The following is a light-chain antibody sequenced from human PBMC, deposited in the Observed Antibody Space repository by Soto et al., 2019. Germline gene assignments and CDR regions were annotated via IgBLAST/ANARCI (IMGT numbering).Light chain of an antibody. CDR2: DAS. V-gene: IGKV1-5*01. Sequence: DIQMTHSPSTLSASVGDIVTITCRASQSISSWLAWYQQKPGKAPKLLIYDASSLESGVPSRFSGSGSGTEFTLTISSLQTDDFATYYCQQYDSYSWTFGQGTKVDNK. J-gene: IGKJ1*01. CDR3: QQYDSYSWT. CDR1: QSISSW.